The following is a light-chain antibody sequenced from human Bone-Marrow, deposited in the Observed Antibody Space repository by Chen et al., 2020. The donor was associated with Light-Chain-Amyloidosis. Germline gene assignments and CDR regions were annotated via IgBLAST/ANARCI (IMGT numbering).Light chain of an antibody. J-gene: IGLJ3*02. CDR1: SGSIATNY. V-gene: IGLV6-57*01. CDR3: QSYQGSSQGV. Sequence: NFMLTQPHSVSESPGKTVIISCTRSSGSIATNYVQWYQHRPGSSPTTVLYEDDQRPSGVPDRFSGSIDRSSNSASLTISGLKTEDEADYYCQSYQGSSQGVFGGGTKLTVL. CDR2: EDD.